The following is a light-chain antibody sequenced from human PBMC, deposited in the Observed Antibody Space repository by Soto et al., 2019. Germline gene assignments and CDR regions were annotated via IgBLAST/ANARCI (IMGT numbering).Light chain of an antibody. CDR1: SSDVGGYDY. CDR3: CSYAGDYMFV. Sequence: QTVVTQPPSASGSPGQSVTISCTGTSSDVGGYDYVSWYQQHPGKAPKLMIYEGTKRPSGVSDRFSGSKSDNTASLTISGLQAEDEGDYYCCSYAGDYMFVFGTGTKLTVL. V-gene: IGLV2-8*01. CDR2: EGT. J-gene: IGLJ1*01.